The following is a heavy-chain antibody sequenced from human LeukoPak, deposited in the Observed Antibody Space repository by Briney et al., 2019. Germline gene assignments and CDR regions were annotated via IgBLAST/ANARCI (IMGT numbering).Heavy chain of an antibody. J-gene: IGHJ5*02. CDR1: GGSISSSNW. CDR3: ASPGYCSGGSCSTPP. D-gene: IGHD2-15*01. Sequence: SGTLSLTCAVSGGSISSSNWWSWVRQPPGKRLEWIGEIYHSGSTNYNPSLKSRVTISVDKSKNQFSLKLSSVTAADTAVYYCASPGYCSGGSCSTPPWGQGTLVTVSS. CDR2: IYHSGST. V-gene: IGHV4-4*02.